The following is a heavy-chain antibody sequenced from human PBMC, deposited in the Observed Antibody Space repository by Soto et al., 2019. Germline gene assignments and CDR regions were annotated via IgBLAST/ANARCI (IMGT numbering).Heavy chain of an antibody. CDR2: MYYSETT. V-gene: IGHV4-59*01. CDR1: GASINDFY. J-gene: IGHJ5*02. CDR3: ARANSSTWYKLEYKWFDT. D-gene: IGHD6-13*01. Sequence: SETLSLTCTVSGASINDFYWSWIRQTPGKGLEWVGFMYYSETTKYNPSLKGRVNMSLDTSKNQVSLHLKSVTAADTAVYYCARANSSTWYKLEYKWFDTWGQGTQVTVSS.